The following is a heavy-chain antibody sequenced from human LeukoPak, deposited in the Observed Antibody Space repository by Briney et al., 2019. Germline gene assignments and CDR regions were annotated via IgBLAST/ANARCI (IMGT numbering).Heavy chain of an antibody. J-gene: IGHJ6*02. Sequence: GGSLRLSCAASGFTFSSYSMNWVRQAPGKGLEWVSGISGSGGTTYYADSVKGRFTISRDNSKNTLYLQMNSLRAEDTAVYYCAKVETPLGIAAAGTQSQYYYYYGMDVWGQGTTVTVSS. V-gene: IGHV3-23*01. CDR3: AKVETPLGIAAAGTQSQYYYYYGMDV. CDR2: ISGSGGTT. D-gene: IGHD6-13*01. CDR1: GFTFSSYS.